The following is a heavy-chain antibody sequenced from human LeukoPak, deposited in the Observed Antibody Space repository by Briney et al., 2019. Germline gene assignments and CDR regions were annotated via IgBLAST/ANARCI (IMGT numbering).Heavy chain of an antibody. CDR3: ARDPRGSGHFDY. D-gene: IGHD5-12*01. V-gene: IGHV1-2*02. CDR2: INPNSGGT. J-gene: IGHJ4*02. Sequence: ASVNVSCKASGYTFTGYYMHWVRQAPGQGLEWMGWINPNSGGTNYAQKFQGRVTMTRDTSISTAYMELSRLRSDDTAVYYCARDPRGSGHFDYWGQGTLVTVSS. CDR1: GYTFTGYY.